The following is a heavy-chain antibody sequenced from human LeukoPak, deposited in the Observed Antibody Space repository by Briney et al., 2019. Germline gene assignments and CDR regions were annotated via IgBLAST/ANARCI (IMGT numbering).Heavy chain of an antibody. CDR1: GFTFSDYY. CDR3: ARDLTMVRGIWGFYYGMDV. CDR2: ISSSGSTI. V-gene: IGHV3-11*01. J-gene: IGHJ6*02. D-gene: IGHD3-10*01. Sequence: PGGSLRLSCAASGFTFSDYYMNWVRQAPGKGLEWVSYISSSGSTIYYSDSVKGRFTISRDNAKNSLYLQMNSLRAEDTAVYYCARDLTMVRGIWGFYYGMDVWGQGTTVTVSS.